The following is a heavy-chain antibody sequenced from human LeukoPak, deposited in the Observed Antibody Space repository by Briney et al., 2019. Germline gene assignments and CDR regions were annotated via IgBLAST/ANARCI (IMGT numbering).Heavy chain of an antibody. Sequence: ASETLSLTCSVWGGSISSYYWSGLRQPRGKGLEWIGYIYYSGSTNYNPSLKSRVTISVDTSKNQFSLKLSSVTAADTAVYYCASSGLEWESPTYYFDYWGQGTLVTVAS. CDR2: IYYSGST. D-gene: IGHD1-26*01. CDR1: GGSISSYY. V-gene: IGHV4-59*01. CDR3: ASSGLEWESPTYYFDY. J-gene: IGHJ4*02.